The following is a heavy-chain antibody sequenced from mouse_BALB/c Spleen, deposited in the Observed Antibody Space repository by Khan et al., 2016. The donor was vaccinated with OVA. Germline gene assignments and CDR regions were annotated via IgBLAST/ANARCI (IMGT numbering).Heavy chain of an antibody. J-gene: IGHJ3*01. CDR2: IGYIGTT. Sequence: VQLKESGPGLVKPSQSLSLTCTVTGYSITSEYTWNWIRQFPGTKLSWWGSIGYIGTTRYNPSLKSRISTTRDTTKNKFFLQLNSVTSEDTATYYCARKDYYDYDPFPYWGQGTLVTVSA. V-gene: IGHV3-2*02. CDR1: GYSITSEYT. CDR3: ARKDYYDYDPFPY. D-gene: IGHD2-4*01.